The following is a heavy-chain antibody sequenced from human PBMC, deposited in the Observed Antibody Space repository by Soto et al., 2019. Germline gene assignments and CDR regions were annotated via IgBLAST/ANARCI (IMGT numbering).Heavy chain of an antibody. CDR2: ISPDNGNT. J-gene: IGHJ6*02. Sequence: QGQLVQSGGEVKKPWASVKVSCKASGYTFTIYRINWVRQAPGQGLEWMGCISPDNGNTNYAQKLQGRVTMTTDTSTSTAYMELRSLRSDDTAVYYCARALGYSGYAGMDVWGQGTTVTVSS. CDR3: ARALGYSGYAGMDV. CDR1: GYTFTIYR. D-gene: IGHD5-12*01. V-gene: IGHV1-18*01.